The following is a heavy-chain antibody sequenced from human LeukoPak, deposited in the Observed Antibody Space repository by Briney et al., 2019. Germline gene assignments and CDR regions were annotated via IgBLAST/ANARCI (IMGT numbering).Heavy chain of an antibody. CDR1: GFTFRDYG. D-gene: IGHD2-21*02. CDR2: ISYDGTAQ. V-gene: IGHV3-30*03. CDR3: ARDECGGDCYDYYYYGMDV. J-gene: IGHJ6*02. Sequence: GGSLRLSCAASGFTFRDYGMHWARQGPGKGLEWLAVISYDGTAQFYGDSVKGRFTISRDNSKNTLYLQMNSLRAEDTAVYYCARDECGGDCYDYYYYGMDVWGQGTTVTVSS.